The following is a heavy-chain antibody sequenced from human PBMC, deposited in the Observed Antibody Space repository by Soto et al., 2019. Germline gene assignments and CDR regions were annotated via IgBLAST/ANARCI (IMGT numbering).Heavy chain of an antibody. J-gene: IGHJ4*02. V-gene: IGHV3-7*04. CDR1: ESTVGRDW. Sequence: EVHLVESGGGWVQTGGSLRLSCAIYESTVGRDWMNWVRQAPGKGLEWVAHVNQDGSEKYYVDSVKGRFSISRDNAKNSLYLQMNSLRAAETAMYYCSGGVGDAFWGQGTLVTVSS. CDR2: VNQDGSEK. D-gene: IGHD1-26*01. CDR3: SGGVGDAF.